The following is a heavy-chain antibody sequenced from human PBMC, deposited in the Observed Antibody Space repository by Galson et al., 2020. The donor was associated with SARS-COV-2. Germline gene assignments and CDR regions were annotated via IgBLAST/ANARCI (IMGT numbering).Heavy chain of an antibody. J-gene: IGHJ6*03. Sequence: SETLSLTCAVYGGSFSGYYWTWIRQPPGKGLEWIGEINHSGRSNYNPSLKSRVTMSLDTSKNQFSLKLSSVTAADTALYYCSRIIVTAYYFSYMDVWGKGTTVTVSS. CDR2: INHSGRS. D-gene: IGHD2-21*02. CDR1: GGSFSGYY. CDR3: SRIIVTAYYFSYMDV. V-gene: IGHV4-34*01.